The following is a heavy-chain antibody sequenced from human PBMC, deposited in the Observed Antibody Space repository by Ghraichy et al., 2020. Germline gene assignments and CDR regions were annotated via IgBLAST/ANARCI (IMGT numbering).Heavy chain of an antibody. V-gene: IGHV4-61*01. CDR1: GGSVSSGSYY. CDR2: IYYSGST. D-gene: IGHD4-23*01. CDR3: ARDDYGGNSGNYYGMDV. J-gene: IGHJ6*02. Sequence: SETLSLTCTVSGGSVSSGSYYWSWIRQPPGKGLEWIGYIYYSGSTNYNPSLKSRVTISVDTSKNQFSLKLSSVTAADTAVYYCARDDYGGNSGNYYGMDVWGQGTTVTVSS.